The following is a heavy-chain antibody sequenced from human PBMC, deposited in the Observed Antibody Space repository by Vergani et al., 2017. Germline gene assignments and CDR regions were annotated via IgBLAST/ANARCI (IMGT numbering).Heavy chain of an antibody. Sequence: QITLKESGPTLVKPTQTLTLTCTFSGFSLSTSGVGVGWIRQPPGQALEWLALIYWNDDKRYSPYLKSRLTITKDTSKNHVVLTMTNMDPVDTATYYCAHRPRPYYDFWSGYYFDYWGQGTLVTVSS. CDR3: AHRPRPYYDFWSGYYFDY. V-gene: IGHV2-5*01. D-gene: IGHD3-3*01. CDR1: GFSLSTSGVG. J-gene: IGHJ4*02. CDR2: IYWNDDK.